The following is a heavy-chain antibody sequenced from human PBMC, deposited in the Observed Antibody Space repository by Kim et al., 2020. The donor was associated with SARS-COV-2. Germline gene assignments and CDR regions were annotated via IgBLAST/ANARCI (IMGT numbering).Heavy chain of an antibody. V-gene: IGHV1-3*01. CDR3: ARVGLRSGWPYYFDY. D-gene: IGHD6-19*01. Sequence: SQKFQVRVTITRNTSASTAYMELSGLRSEDTAVYYCARVGLRSGWPYYFDYWGQGTLVTVSS. J-gene: IGHJ4*02.